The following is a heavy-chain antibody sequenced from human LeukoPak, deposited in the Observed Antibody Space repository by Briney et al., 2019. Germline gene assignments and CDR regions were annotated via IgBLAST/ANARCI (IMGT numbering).Heavy chain of an antibody. CDR2: ISGSGSST. CDR1: GFTFSSYA. V-gene: IGHV3-23*01. J-gene: IGHJ4*02. CDR3: AKGAMVRGVTHLDY. D-gene: IGHD3-10*01. Sequence: GGSLRLSCAASGFTFSSYAMSWVRQAPGKGLEWVSAISGSGSSTYYADSVKGRFTISRDNSKNTLYLQMNSLRAEDTAVYYCAKGAMVRGVTHLDYWGQGTLVTVSS.